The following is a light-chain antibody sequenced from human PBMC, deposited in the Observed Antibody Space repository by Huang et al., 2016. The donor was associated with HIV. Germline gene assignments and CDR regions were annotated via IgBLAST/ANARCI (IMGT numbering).Light chain of an antibody. CDR3: QQLNSYPIT. CDR1: QDISTY. J-gene: IGKJ5*01. V-gene: IGKV1-9*01. CDR2: GAS. Sequence: IQLTQSPSSLSASIGDTVPITCRASQDISTYLAWYQQNPQKAPKVLIYGASTLKSVVPSRFSGSGSGTDFTLTITNLQSEDFAAYYCQQLNSYPITFGQGTRLDI.